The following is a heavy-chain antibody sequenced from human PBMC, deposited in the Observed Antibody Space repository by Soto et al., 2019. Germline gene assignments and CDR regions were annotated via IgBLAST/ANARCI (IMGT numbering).Heavy chain of an antibody. J-gene: IGHJ4*02. D-gene: IGHD3-10*01. V-gene: IGHV4-31*03. CDR3: AREIRGRGFDY. CDR2: IYYSGST. CDR1: GGSISSGGYY. Sequence: SETLSLTCTVSGGSISSGGYYWSWIRQHPGKGLEWIGYIYYSGSTYYNPSLKSRVTISVDTSKNQFSLKLSPVTAADTAVYYCAREIRGRGFDYWGQGTLVTVSS.